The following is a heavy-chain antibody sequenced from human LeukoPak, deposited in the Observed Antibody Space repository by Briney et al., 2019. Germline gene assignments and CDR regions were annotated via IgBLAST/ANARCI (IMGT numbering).Heavy chain of an antibody. D-gene: IGHD2-2*01. J-gene: IGHJ4*02. CDR2: INPNSGGT. V-gene: IGHV1-2*02. CDR1: GYTSTGYY. CDR3: ARANALYCSSTSCLFDY. Sequence: EASVKVSCKASGYTSTGYYMHWVRQAPGQGLEWMAWINPNSGGTYYAQNFHDRITMTRDTSISTAYMELSRLRSDDTAIYYCARANALYCSSTSCLFDYWGQGTLVTVSS.